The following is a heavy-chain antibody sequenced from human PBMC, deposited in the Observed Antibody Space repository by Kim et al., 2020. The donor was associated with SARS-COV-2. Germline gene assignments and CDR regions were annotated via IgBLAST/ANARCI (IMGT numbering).Heavy chain of an antibody. J-gene: IGHJ6*02. CDR3: ARAKSYSNYGMDV. CDR1: GDSFSSGNW. D-gene: IGHD5-12*01. V-gene: IGHV4-4*02. CDR2: VYHSGST. Sequence: SETLSLTCVVSGAVSGDSFSSGNWWTWVRQSPGQGLEWIGEVYHSGSTNYNPSLKSRGTISVDKSKNQFSLKLTSVTAADTAVYYCARAKSYSNYGMDVWGQGTSVSVAS.